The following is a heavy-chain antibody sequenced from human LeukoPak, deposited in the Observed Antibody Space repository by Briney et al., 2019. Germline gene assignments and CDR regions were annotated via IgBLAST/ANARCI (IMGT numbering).Heavy chain of an antibody. V-gene: IGHV1-69*05. CDR2: IIPIFGTA. J-gene: IGHJ3*02. CDR3: ARDLPYCSGGSCYSGGNAFDI. CDR1: GGTFSNYG. D-gene: IGHD2-15*01. Sequence: SVKASCKASGGTFSNYGITWVRQAPGQGLEWMGGIIPIFGTANYAQKFQGRVTITTDESTSTAYMELSSLRSEDTAVYYCARDLPYCSGGSCYSGGNAFDIWGQGTMVTVSS.